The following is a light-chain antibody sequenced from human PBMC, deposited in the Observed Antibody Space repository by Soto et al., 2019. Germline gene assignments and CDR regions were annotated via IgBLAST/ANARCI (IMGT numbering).Light chain of an antibody. J-gene: IGLJ1*01. Sequence: QSALTQPASVSGSPGQSITISCTGTSSDVGGYNYVSWYQQHPGKAPKFLLYEVSNRPSGVSHRFSGSKSGNTASLTISGLQAEDEADYYCSSYTDRKHLVFGTGTKVTVL. CDR3: SSYTDRKHLV. CDR1: SSDVGGYNY. V-gene: IGLV2-14*01. CDR2: EVS.